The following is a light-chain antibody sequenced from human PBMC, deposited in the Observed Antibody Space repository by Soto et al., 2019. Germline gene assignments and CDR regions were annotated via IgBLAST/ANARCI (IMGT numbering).Light chain of an antibody. J-gene: IGLJ2*01. Sequence: QSVLTQPASVSGSPGQSITVSCTGTNTDVGGYNYVSWYQHRPGKAPRLMIYEVSKRPSGVPDRFSGSKSGNTASLTVSGLQAEDEADYYCSSYAGSNVVFGGGTKLTVL. CDR3: SSYAGSNVV. CDR2: EVS. CDR1: NTDVGGYNY. V-gene: IGLV2-8*01.